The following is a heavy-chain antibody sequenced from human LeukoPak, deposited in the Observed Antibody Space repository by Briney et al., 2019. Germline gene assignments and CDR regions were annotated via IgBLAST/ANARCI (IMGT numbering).Heavy chain of an antibody. CDR1: GFPFWHHL. V-gene: IGHV3-30-3*01. D-gene: IGHD3-22*01. CDR2: ISYDGSNQ. Sequence: GGPLRHSCGASGFPFWHHLGTRVRQAPGRGVEWVAVISYDGSNQYYADSVKGRFTISRNNSKNTLYLQMNSLRAEDTAVYYCASSYDSSGYYYWGFDYWGQGTLVTVSS. J-gene: IGHJ4*02. CDR3: ASSYDSSGYYYWGFDY.